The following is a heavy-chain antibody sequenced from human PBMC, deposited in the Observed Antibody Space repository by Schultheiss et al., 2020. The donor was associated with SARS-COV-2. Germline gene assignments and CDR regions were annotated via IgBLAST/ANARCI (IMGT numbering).Heavy chain of an antibody. CDR3: ARDRGIAARPWGWFDP. CDR1: GGSFSGYY. J-gene: IGHJ5*02. Sequence: SETLSLTCAVYGGSFSGYYWSWIRQPPGKGLEWIGEINHSGSTNYNPSLKSRVTISVDTSKNKFSLKLSSVTAADTAVYYCARDRGIAARPWGWFDPWGQGTLVTVSS. CDR2: INHSGST. D-gene: IGHD6-6*01. V-gene: IGHV4-34*01.